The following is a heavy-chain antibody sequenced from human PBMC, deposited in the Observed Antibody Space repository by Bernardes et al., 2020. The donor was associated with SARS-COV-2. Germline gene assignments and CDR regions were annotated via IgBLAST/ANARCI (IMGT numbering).Heavy chain of an antibody. CDR1: GFTFRSST. CDR3: ARVDFSNLYYFDY. V-gene: IGHV3-21*06. CDR2: ISTSSSYI. D-gene: IGHD4-4*01. Sequence: GCSLRISCAASGFTFRSSTMNWVRQAPGKGLEWISSISTSSSYISYSDSVRGRFTISRDNANNSVSLQMNSLRAEDTAVYYCARVDFSNLYYFDYWGQGTPVTVSS. J-gene: IGHJ4*02.